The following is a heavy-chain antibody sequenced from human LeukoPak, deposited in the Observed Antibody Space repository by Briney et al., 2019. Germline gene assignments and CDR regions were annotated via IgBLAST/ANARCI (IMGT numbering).Heavy chain of an antibody. J-gene: IGHJ6*03. D-gene: IGHD6-6*01. CDR1: GGSFSGYY. CDR2: INHSGST. V-gene: IGHV4-34*01. Sequence: SETLSLTCAVYGGSFSGYYWSWISQPPGKGLEWIGEINHSGSTNYHPSLKSRVTISVDTSKNQFSLKLSSVTAADTAVYYCARVGSSRVYYYMDVWGKGTTVTVSS. CDR3: ARVGSSRVYYYMDV.